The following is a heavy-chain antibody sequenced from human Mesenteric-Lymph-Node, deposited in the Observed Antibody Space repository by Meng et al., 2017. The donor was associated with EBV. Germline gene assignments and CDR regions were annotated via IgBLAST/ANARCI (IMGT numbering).Heavy chain of an antibody. CDR2: IFHSGGT. CDR1: SGSISNSNW. D-gene: IGHD3-16*02. J-gene: IGHJ4*02. V-gene: IGHV4-4*02. Sequence: QVQLQESGPGLVKPSGTLSLTCAVSSGSISNSNWWSWVRQPPGKGLQWIGEIFHSGGTNYNPSLKSRVTISVDKSKNQFSLKVNSLTAADTAVYYCARITLGGAIGDWGQGTLVTASS. CDR3: ARITLGGAIGD.